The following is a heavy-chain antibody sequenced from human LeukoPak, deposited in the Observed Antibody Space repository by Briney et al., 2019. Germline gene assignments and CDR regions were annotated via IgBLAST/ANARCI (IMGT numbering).Heavy chain of an antibody. Sequence: SVEVSCKASGGTFSSYAISWVRQAPGQGLEWMGGIIPIFGTANYAQKFQGRVTITADESTSTAYMELSSLRSEDTAVYYCTTDSFDCSSTSCYSPPTCWGQGTLVTVSS. D-gene: IGHD2-2*01. CDR3: TTDSFDCSSTSCYSPPTC. CDR1: GGTFSSYA. CDR2: IIPIFGTA. V-gene: IGHV1-69*13. J-gene: IGHJ4*02.